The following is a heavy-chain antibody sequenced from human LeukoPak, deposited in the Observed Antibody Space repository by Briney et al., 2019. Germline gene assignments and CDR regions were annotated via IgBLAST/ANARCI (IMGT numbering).Heavy chain of an antibody. CDR3: AREGSYCVGGDCYSSDF. CDR2: MHPGNGNT. J-gene: IGHJ4*02. V-gene: IGHV1-2*02. D-gene: IGHD2-21*02. CDR1: GYRFISNY. Sequence: GASVKVSCKASGYRFISNYIQWVRQAPGLGPEWMGWMHPGNGNTRYAEKFQGRVTMTRDTSINTAYMDLSSLRSDDTAVYYCAREGSYCVGGDCYSSDFWGQGTLITVSS.